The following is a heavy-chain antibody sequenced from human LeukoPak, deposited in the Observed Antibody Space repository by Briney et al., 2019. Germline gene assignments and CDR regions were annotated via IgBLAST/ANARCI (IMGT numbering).Heavy chain of an antibody. J-gene: IGHJ4*02. CDR2: ISGSGGST. Sequence: GGSLRLSCAASGFTVSSNYMSWVRQAPGKGLEWVSAISGSGGSTYYADSVKGRFTISRDNSKNTLYLQMNSLRAEDTAVYYCAKAHVDSSGPDYWGQGTLVTVSS. V-gene: IGHV3-23*01. D-gene: IGHD3-22*01. CDR1: GFTVSSNY. CDR3: AKAHVDSSGPDY.